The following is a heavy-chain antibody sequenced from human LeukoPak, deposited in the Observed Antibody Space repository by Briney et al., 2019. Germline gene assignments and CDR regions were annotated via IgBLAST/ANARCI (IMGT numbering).Heavy chain of an antibody. CDR3: ARDRRKAAGTPLDY. J-gene: IGHJ4*02. CDR1: GYTFTGYY. V-gene: IGHV1-2*02. D-gene: IGHD6-13*01. Sequence: GASVKVSCKASGYTFTGYYMHGVRQAPGQGLECMGWINPNSGGTNYAQKFQGRVTMTRDTSISTAYMELSRLRSDDTAVYYCARDRRKAAGTPLDYWGQGTLVTVSS. CDR2: INPNSGGT.